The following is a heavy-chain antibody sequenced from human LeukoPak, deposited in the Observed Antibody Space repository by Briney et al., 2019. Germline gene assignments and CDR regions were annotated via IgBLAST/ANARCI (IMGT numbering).Heavy chain of an antibody. CDR3: ARAHEYYDSSGYYFGY. J-gene: IGHJ4*02. CDR1: GYTFTGYY. V-gene: IGHV1-2*02. Sequence: GASVKVSCKASGYTFTGYYMHWVRQAPGQGLEWMGWINLNSGGTNYAQKFQGRVTMTRDTSISTAYMELSRLRSDDTAVYYCARAHEYYDSSGYYFGYWGQGTLVTVSS. CDR2: INLNSGGT. D-gene: IGHD3-22*01.